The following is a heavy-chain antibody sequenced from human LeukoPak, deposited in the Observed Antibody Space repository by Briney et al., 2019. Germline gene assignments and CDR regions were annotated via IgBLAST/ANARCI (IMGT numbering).Heavy chain of an antibody. CDR2: IYSGGST. V-gene: IGHV3-53*01. CDR1: GFTVSSNY. D-gene: IGHD1-20*01. CDR3: ARGRQPDQGITAY. Sequence: GGSLRLSCVVSGFTVSSNYMSWVRQAPGKGLEWVSVIYSGGSTYYADSVKGRFTISRDNSKNTLYLQMNSLRAEDTAVYYCARGRQPDQGITAYWGQGILVTVSS. J-gene: IGHJ4*02.